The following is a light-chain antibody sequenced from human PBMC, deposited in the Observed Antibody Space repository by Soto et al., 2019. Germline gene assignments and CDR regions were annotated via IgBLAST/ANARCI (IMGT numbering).Light chain of an antibody. CDR3: QQYTGYSQWT. V-gene: IGKV1-9*01. Sequence: IQLTQSPSSLSASVGDRVTITCRASQGISSYLAWYQQKPGKAPKLLIYAASTLQSGVPSRFSGSGSGTDFSLTISSLQPVDFATYYCQQYTGYSQWTFGQGTKVDIK. J-gene: IGKJ1*01. CDR2: AAS. CDR1: QGISSY.